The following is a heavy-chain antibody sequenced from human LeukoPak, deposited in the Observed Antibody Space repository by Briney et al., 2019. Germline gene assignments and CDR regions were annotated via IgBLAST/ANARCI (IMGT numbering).Heavy chain of an antibody. D-gene: IGHD3-10*01. CDR1: GGTFSSYG. Sequence: ASVKVSCKASGGTFSSYGISWVRQAPGQGLEWMGWISAYNGNTNYAQKLQGRVTMTTDTSTSTAYMELRSLRSDDTAVYYCARGVVLWFGESSYYMDVWGKGTTVTISS. CDR2: ISAYNGNT. J-gene: IGHJ6*03. CDR3: ARGVVLWFGESSYYMDV. V-gene: IGHV1-18*01.